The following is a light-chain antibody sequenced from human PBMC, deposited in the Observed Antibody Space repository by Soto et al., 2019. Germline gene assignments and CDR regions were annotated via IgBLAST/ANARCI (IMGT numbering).Light chain of an antibody. CDR1: QSVTNKR. CDR3: QQYGGSPYT. J-gene: IGKJ2*01. CDR2: GAS. V-gene: IGKV3-20*01. Sequence: EIVLTQSPDTLSLSPGERATLSCSASQSVTNKRLAWYQQKPGQAPRLLIYGASSRAGGIPDKFSGSGSGTDFTLTINRLEPEDFAVYYCQQYGGSPYTFDQGTKLEI.